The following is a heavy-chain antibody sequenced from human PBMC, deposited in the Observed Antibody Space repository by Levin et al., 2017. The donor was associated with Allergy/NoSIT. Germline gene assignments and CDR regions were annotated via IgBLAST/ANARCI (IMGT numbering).Heavy chain of an antibody. J-gene: IGHJ1*01. V-gene: IGHV4-59*01. Sequence: SETLSLTCTVSGGSITSYYWNWIRQPPGKGLEWIGYIYYSGTTKYNPSLKSRATISVDTSKNQFSLKLSSVTAADAAVYYCARGQPRNSGGWFNEYFQQWGQGSLVTVSS. CDR1: GGSITSYY. CDR3: ARGQPRNSGGWFNEYFQQ. CDR2: IYYSGTT. D-gene: IGHD6-19*01.